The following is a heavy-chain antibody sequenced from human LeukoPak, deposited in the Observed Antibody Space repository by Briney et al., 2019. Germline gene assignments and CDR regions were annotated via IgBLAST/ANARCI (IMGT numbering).Heavy chain of an antibody. Sequence: PSETLSLTCTVSGGSISSYYWSWIRQPPGKGLEWIGYIYYSGSTNYNPSLKSRVTISVDTSKNQFSLKLSSVTAADTAVYYCARLYSSGYYYYYGMDVWGQGTLVTVSS. CDR1: GGSISSYY. J-gene: IGHJ6*02. CDR3: ARLYSSGYYYYYGMDV. V-gene: IGHV4-59*01. D-gene: IGHD6-19*01. CDR2: IYYSGST.